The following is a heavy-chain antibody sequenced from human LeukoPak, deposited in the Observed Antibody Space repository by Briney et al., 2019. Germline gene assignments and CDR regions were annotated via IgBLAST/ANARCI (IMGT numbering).Heavy chain of an antibody. D-gene: IGHD3-22*01. CDR1: GGSISSYY. CDR2: IYYSGST. CDR3: ARLGTFTYYYDSSGYPQYFDY. J-gene: IGHJ4*02. Sequence: PSETLSLTCTVPGGSISSYYWSWIRQPPGKGLEWIGYIYYSGSTNYNPSLKSRVTISVDTSKNQFSLKLSSVTAADTAVYYCARLGTFTYYYDSSGYPQYFDYWGQGTLVTVSS. V-gene: IGHV4-59*12.